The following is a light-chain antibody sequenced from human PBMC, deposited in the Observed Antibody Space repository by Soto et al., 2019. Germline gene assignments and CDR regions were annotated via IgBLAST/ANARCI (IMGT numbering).Light chain of an antibody. CDR2: WAS. J-gene: IGKJ1*01. CDR1: QSILYSSNNKRY. Sequence: DIVMTQSPDSLAVSLGERATIKCKSSQSILYSSNNKRYLAWYQQKPGQSPKLLIYWASTRESGVPDRFSGSGSGTDFTLTISSLQAEDVAVYFCQQYYSTPRTFGQGTKVDIK. CDR3: QQYYSTPRT. V-gene: IGKV4-1*01.